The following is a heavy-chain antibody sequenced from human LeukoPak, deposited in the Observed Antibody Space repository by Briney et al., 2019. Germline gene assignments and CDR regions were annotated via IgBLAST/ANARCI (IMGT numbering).Heavy chain of an antibody. D-gene: IGHD3-9*01. J-gene: IGHJ4*02. Sequence: GGSLRLSCAASGFTFASYGMSWVRQAPGKGLEWVSVISASAGTTEYADSVKGRFTISRDNSKNTLYLQMNSLRAEDTAIYYCAKDHYYNILTGYFDYWGQGILVTVSS. V-gene: IGHV3-23*01. CDR1: GFTFASYG. CDR2: ISASAGTT. CDR3: AKDHYYNILTGYFDY.